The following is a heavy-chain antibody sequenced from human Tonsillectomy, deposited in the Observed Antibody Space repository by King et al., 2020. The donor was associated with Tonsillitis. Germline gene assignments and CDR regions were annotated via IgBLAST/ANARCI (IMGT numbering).Heavy chain of an antibody. Sequence: EVQLVESGGGLVQPGRSLRLSCAASGFTFDDYAMHWVRQAPEKGLEWVSGISWNSGSIGYADSVKGRFTISRDNAKNSLYLQMNSLRAEDTALYYCAKDRDSGSWWYFDYWGQGTLVTVSS. D-gene: IGHD6-13*01. CDR3: AKDRDSGSWWYFDY. CDR1: GFTFDDYA. V-gene: IGHV3-9*01. CDR2: ISWNSGSI. J-gene: IGHJ4*02.